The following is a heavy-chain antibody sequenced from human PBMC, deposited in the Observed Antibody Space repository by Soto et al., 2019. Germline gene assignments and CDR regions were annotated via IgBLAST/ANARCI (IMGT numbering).Heavy chain of an antibody. D-gene: IGHD3-10*01. J-gene: IGHJ6*02. Sequence: SETLSLTCTVSGGSISSGGYYWSWIRQHPGKGLEWIGYIYYSGSTYYNPSLKSRVTISVDTSKNQFSLKLSSVTAADTAVYYCAGQPTAGSYYDLGSYYYSYAMDVWGQGTTVTGSS. CDR2: IYYSGST. V-gene: IGHV4-31*03. CDR3: AGQPTAGSYYDLGSYYYSYAMDV. CDR1: GGSISSGGYY.